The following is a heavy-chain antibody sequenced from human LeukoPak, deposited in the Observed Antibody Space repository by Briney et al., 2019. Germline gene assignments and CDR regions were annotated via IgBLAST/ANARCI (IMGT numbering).Heavy chain of an antibody. CDR2: MNPNSGNT. D-gene: IGHD3-3*01. J-gene: IGHJ6*03. CDR1: GYTFTSYD. Sequence: ASVKVSCKASGYTFTSYDINWVRQATGQGLEWMGWMNPNSGNTGYAQKFQGRVTMTRNTSISTAYMELSSLRSEDTAVYYCARQGRSYDFWSGYYTRDYYYYYMDVWGKGTTVTVSS. V-gene: IGHV1-8*01. CDR3: ARQGRSYDFWSGYYTRDYYYYYMDV.